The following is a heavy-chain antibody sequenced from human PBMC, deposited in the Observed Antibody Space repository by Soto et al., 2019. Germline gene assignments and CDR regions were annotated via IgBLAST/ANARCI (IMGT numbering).Heavy chain of an antibody. CDR1: GFTFSDHY. V-gene: IGHV3-72*01. Sequence: EVQLVESGGGLVQPGGSLRLSCAASGFTFSDHYMDWVRQAPGKGLEWVGRTRNKANSYTTEYAASVKGRFTISRDDSRNSLYLQMNSLKTEDTAGYYCARVSGYGDYWGQGTLVTVSS. CDR3: ARVSGYGDY. D-gene: IGHD5-12*01. CDR2: TRNKANSYTT. J-gene: IGHJ4*02.